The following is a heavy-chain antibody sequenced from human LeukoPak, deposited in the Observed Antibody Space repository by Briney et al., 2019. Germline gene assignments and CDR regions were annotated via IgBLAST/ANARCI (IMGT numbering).Heavy chain of an antibody. V-gene: IGHV3-48*02. Sequence: GGSLRLSCAASGFTFSSFSMNWVRHAPGKGLEWVSYITRDTTSISYAVSVKGRFTISRDNAKNSLYLQMNSLTDEDTAVYYCVRDLYWAFDSWGQGTLVTVSS. CDR1: GFTFSSFS. D-gene: IGHD2-8*02. CDR3: VRDLYWAFDS. J-gene: IGHJ4*02. CDR2: ITRDTTSI.